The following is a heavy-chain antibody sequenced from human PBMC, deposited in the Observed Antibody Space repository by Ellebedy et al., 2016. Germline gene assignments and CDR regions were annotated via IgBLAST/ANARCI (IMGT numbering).Heavy chain of an antibody. CDR2: MNPNSGNT. J-gene: IGHJ6*02. D-gene: IGHD3-10*01. Sequence: ASVKVSCKASGYTFTSYDINWVRQAAGQGLEWMGWMNPNSGNTGYAQKFQGRVTMTRNTSISTAYMELSSLRSEDTAVYYCARGFDGSGSYYYYGTDVWGQGTTVTVSS. CDR1: GYTFTSYD. V-gene: IGHV1-8*01. CDR3: ARGFDGSGSYYYYGTDV.